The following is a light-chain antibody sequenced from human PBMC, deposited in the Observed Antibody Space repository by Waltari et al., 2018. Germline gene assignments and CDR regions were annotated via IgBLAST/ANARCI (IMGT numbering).Light chain of an antibody. CDR1: QSVNNY. CDR2: DAS. CDR3: QQRSNWPPIT. J-gene: IGKJ5*01. V-gene: IGKV3-11*01. Sequence: EIVFTQSPATLPLSPGERATLSCRASQSVNNYLTCYQQKPGQAPRLLIYDASNRATGIPARFSGSGSGTDFTLTISSLAPEDFAVDYCQQRSNWPPITFGQGTRLDIK.